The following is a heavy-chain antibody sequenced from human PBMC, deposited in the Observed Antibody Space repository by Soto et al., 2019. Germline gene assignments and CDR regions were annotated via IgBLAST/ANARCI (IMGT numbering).Heavy chain of an antibody. CDR3: ATHPPYGPLDH. CDR2: IYYRENT. V-gene: IGHV4-39*01. J-gene: IGHJ4*02. Sequence: QLQLQESGPGLVKPSETLSLTCTVSGGSISSSSNHCGWIRQPPGKGLEWIGNIYYRENTYYNPSRKSRVTISVDTCKNQCSLRLTSVTAADTAVYYCATHPPYGPLDHWGQGTLVTVSS. CDR1: GGSISSSSNH. D-gene: IGHD4-17*01.